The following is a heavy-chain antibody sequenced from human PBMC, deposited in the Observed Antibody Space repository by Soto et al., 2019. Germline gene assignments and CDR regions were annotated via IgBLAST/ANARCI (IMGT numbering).Heavy chain of an antibody. CDR2: ISSSSSTI. J-gene: IGHJ6*03. D-gene: IGHD6-13*01. V-gene: IGHV3-48*01. CDR3: ARAHEEGSSWPGYYYYMDV. Sequence: GGSLRLSCAASGFTFSSYSMNWVRQAPGKGLEWVSYISSSSSTIYYADSVKGRFTISGDNAKNSLYLQMNSLRAEDTAVYYCARAHEEGSSWPGYYYYMDVWGKGTTVTVSS. CDR1: GFTFSSYS.